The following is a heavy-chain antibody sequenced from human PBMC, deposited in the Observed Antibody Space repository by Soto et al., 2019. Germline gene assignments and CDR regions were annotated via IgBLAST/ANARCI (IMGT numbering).Heavy chain of an antibody. CDR2: IKQDGSEK. CDR3: ARDRYSYYDFWSGSLPYYYYGMDV. J-gene: IGHJ6*02. D-gene: IGHD3-3*01. CDR1: GFTFSSYW. Sequence: GGSLRLSCAASGFTFSSYWMSWVRQAPGKGLEWVADIKQDGSEKYYVDSVKGRFTISRDNAKNSLYLQMNSLRAEDTAVYYCARDRYSYYDFWSGSLPYYYYGMDVWGQGTTVTVSS. V-gene: IGHV3-7*01.